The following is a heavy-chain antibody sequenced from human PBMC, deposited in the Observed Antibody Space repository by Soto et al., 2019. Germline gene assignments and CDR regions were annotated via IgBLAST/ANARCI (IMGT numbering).Heavy chain of an antibody. Sequence: QVQLVQSGAEMRKPGASVKVSCKTSGYSFNSYSVHWVRQAPGQSLEWVGRINAVNGNTKYLEKFQGRVAITRNTSASTAYVELSSLRPEDTAVYYCARNLGTTPYYYLAMDVWGQGTTVTVSS. CDR3: ARNLGTTPYYYLAMDV. CDR1: GYSFNSYS. CDR2: INAVNGNT. V-gene: IGHV1-3*01. D-gene: IGHD7-27*01. J-gene: IGHJ6*02.